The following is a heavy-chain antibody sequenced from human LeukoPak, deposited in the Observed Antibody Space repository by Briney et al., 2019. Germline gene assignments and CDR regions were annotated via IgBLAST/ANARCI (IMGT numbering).Heavy chain of an antibody. Sequence: PSETLSLTCTVSGGSISSGGYYWSWIRQHPGKGLEWIGYIYYSGSTYYNPSLKSRVTISVDTSKNQFSLKLSSVTAADTAVYYCARSYGSGSYGSGGIGYYFDYWGQGTLVTVSS. V-gene: IGHV4-31*03. J-gene: IGHJ4*02. D-gene: IGHD3-10*01. CDR1: GGSISSGGYY. CDR3: ARSYGSGSYGSGGIGYYFDY. CDR2: IYYSGST.